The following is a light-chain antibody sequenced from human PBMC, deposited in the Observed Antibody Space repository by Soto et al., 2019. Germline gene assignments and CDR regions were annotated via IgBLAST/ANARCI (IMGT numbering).Light chain of an antibody. J-gene: IGKJ1*01. Sequence: EIVMTQSPVTLSVSPGERATLSCRASESVGTNLAWYQQKPGQPPRLLIYDESTRETGVPPRFSGSGSGTEFTLTISNLQSEDFAIYFCQKFNKWPWTFGQGTKVESK. CDR3: QKFNKWPWT. V-gene: IGKV3-15*01. CDR1: ESVGTN. CDR2: DES.